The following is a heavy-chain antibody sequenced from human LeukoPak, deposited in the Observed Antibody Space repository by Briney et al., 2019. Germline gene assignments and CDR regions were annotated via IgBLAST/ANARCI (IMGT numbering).Heavy chain of an antibody. CDR1: GFTFSGYY. CDR3: ARDRGAVAATWFDY. V-gene: IGHV3-11*05. Sequence: KPGGSLRLSCAASGFTFSGYYMSWVRQAPGKGLEWVSCIGSSNTYTNYADSVKGRFTISRDNAKNSLYLQMDGLRAEDTAVYYCARDRGAVAATWFDYWGQGTLVTVSS. CDR2: IGSSNTYT. D-gene: IGHD6-19*01. J-gene: IGHJ4*02.